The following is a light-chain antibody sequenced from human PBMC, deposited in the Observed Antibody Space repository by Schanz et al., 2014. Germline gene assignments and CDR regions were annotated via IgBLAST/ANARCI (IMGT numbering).Light chain of an antibody. CDR3: SSYAGSNNLV. CDR2: DVS. V-gene: IGLV2-14*03. CDR1: SSDVGAYNF. J-gene: IGLJ2*01. Sequence: QSALTQPASVSGSPGQSITISCTGSSSDVGAYNFVSWYQQHPDKAPKLMIFDVSNRPSGVSNRFSGSKSGNTASLTISGLQSEDEADYYCSSYAGSNNLVFGGGTKLTVL.